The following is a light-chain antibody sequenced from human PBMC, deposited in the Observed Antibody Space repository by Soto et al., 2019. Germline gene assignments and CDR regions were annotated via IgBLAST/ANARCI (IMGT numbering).Light chain of an antibody. J-gene: IGKJ2*02. CDR1: QSISSY. V-gene: IGKV1-39*01. CDR3: QQSYSTPRT. Sequence: DIQMTQSPSSLSASVGDRVTITCRASQSISSYLNWYQQKPGKAPKLLIYATSSLQSGVPSRFSGSGSGTDFTLTISSLQPEDFATHYCQQSYSTPRTFGQGTKLEIK. CDR2: ATS.